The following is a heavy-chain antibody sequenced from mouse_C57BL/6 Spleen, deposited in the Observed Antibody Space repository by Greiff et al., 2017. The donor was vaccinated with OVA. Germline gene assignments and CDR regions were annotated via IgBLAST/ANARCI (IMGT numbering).Heavy chain of an antibody. CDR2: FDPSDSYT. Sequence: QVQLQQPGAELVMPGASVKLSCKASGYTFTSYWMHWVKQRPGQGLEWIGEFDPSDSYTNYNQKFKGKSTLTVDKSSSTAYMQLSSLTSDDSAVYYCARSHLSYCGSSLGYFDVWGTGTTGTVSS. D-gene: IGHD1-1*01. CDR3: ARSHLSYCGSSLGYFDV. J-gene: IGHJ1*03. CDR1: GYTFTSYW. V-gene: IGHV1-69*01.